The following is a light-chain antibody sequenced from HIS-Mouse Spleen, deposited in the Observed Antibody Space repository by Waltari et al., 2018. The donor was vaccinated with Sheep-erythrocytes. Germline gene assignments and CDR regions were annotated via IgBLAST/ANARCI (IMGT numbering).Light chain of an antibody. CDR3: CSYAGSYNHV. V-gene: IGLV2-11*01. Sequence: QSALTQPRPVSGSPGQSVTIPCTGTRSAVGGYNYVSWYQQHPGKAPKLMIYDVSKRPSGVPDRFSGSKSGNTASLTISGLQAEDEADYYCCSYAGSYNHVFATGTKVTVL. CDR1: RSAVGGYNY. CDR2: DVS. J-gene: IGLJ1*01.